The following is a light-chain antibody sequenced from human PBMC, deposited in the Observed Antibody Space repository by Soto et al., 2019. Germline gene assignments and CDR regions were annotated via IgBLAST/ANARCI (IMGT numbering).Light chain of an antibody. CDR3: QQYASSHT. CDR1: QSVSTNY. V-gene: IGKV3-20*01. Sequence: EIVLTQSPGTLSLSPGERATLSCRASQSVSTNYLAWYQQKPGQAPRLLIYDASSRATGVPDKFRGSGSGTDFTLIISRLEPEDFAVYYCQQYASSHTFGGGTKIEIK. J-gene: IGKJ4*01. CDR2: DAS.